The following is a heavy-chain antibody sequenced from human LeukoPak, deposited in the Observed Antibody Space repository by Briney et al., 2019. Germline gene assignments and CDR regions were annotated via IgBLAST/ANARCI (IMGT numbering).Heavy chain of an antibody. CDR3: TPLTVATNFDY. V-gene: IGHV3-48*03. J-gene: IGHJ4*02. Sequence: GGSLRLSCAASGFGFSVYEMHWVRQAPGKGLEWISDISSSGTTTYYADSVKGRFTISRDNAKNSLYLQMNSLRAEDTAVYYCTPLTVATNFDYWGQGTLVTVSS. D-gene: IGHD5-12*01. CDR2: ISSSGTTT. CDR1: GFGFSVYE.